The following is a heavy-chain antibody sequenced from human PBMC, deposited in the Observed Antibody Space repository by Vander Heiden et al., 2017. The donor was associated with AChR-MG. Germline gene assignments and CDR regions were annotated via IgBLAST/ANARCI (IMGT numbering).Heavy chain of an antibody. Sequence: EVQLVESGGGLIQPGGSLRLSCAASGFTVSSNYMSWVRQAPGKGLEWVSVIYSGGSTYYADSVKGRFTISRDNSKNTLYLQMNSLRAEDTAVYYCARDSSGWYGYYYYYMDVWGKGTTVTVSS. CDR3: ARDSSGWYGYYYYYMDV. CDR1: GFTVSSNY. D-gene: IGHD6-19*01. V-gene: IGHV3-53*01. CDR2: IYSGGST. J-gene: IGHJ6*03.